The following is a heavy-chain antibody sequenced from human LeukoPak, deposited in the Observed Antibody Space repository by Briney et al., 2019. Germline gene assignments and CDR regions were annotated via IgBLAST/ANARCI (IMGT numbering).Heavy chain of an antibody. CDR1: GFIFKISA. J-gene: IGHJ3*02. D-gene: IGHD3-10*01. CDR2: ISGSGVST. Sequence: GGSLRLSCVASGFIFKISAMGWVRQAPGKGLERVSAISGSGVSTYYADSVKGRFTISRDNSKNTLYLQMNSLRAEDTAVYYCARVGFVSPPIWGQGAMVTVSS. V-gene: IGHV3-23*01. CDR3: ARVGFVSPPI.